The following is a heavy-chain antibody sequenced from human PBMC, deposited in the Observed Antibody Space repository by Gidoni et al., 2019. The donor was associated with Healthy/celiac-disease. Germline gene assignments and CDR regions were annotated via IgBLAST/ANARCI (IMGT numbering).Heavy chain of an antibody. CDR1: GFTFSSYG. CDR3: AKDLEVGGNGQNWFDP. D-gene: IGHD1-26*01. J-gene: IGHJ5*02. Sequence: QVQLVESGGGVVPPARSLRPSCAASGFTFSSYGMHWVRQAPGKGLEWVAVISYDGSNKYYADSVKGRFTISRDNSKNTLYLQMDSRRAEDTAVYYCAKDLEVGGNGQNWFDPWGQGTLVTVSS. CDR2: ISYDGSNK. V-gene: IGHV3-30*18.